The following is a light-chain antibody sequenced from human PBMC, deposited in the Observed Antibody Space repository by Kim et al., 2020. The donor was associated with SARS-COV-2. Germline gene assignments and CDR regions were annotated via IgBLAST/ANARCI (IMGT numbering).Light chain of an antibody. J-gene: IGLJ1*01. CDR3: SSYTSSNTFV. V-gene: IGLV2-14*03. CDR2: DVS. CDR1: SSDVGGYNY. Sequence: GQSITRYCTGTSSDVGGYNYVSWYQHRPGEAPKVMIYDVSKRPSGVSDRFSGSKSGNTASLTISGLQTEDEADYYCSSYTSSNTFVFGTGTKVTVL.